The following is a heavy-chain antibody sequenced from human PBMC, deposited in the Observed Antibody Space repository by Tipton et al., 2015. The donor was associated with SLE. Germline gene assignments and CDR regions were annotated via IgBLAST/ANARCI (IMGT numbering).Heavy chain of an antibody. CDR1: GFTFSSYS. J-gene: IGHJ4*02. V-gene: IGHV3-48*01. CDR2: ISRSSSTI. D-gene: IGHD2-2*01. CDR3: ARGKVEPAAIDY. Sequence: SLRLSCAASGFTFSSYSMNWVRQAPGKGLEWVSYISRSSSTIYYADSVKGRFTISRDNAKNSLYLQMNSLRAEDTAVYYCARGKVEPAAIDYWGQGTLVTVSS.